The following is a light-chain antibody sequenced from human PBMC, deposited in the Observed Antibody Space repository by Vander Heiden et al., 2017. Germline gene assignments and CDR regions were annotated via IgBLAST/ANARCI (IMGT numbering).Light chain of an antibody. CDR1: SPHIGSNP. CDR2: TNY. J-gene: IGLJ3*02. V-gene: IGLV1-44*01. Sequence: QSVLPQPPSASRTPGPRVTISCSGRSPHIGSNPVNSYQHLPPPAPQLLLHTNYQRPSGVPDRFAGSKAGTSASLAISGLQSEDDADYYCAAWDDSLNGWVFGGGTKLTVL. CDR3: AAWDDSLNGWV.